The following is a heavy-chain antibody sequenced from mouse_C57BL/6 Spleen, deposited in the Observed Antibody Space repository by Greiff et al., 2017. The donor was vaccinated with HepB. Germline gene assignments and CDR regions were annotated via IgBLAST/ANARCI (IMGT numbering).Heavy chain of an antibody. Sequence: VQLQQSGAELVMPGASVKLSCKASGYTFTSYWMHWVKQRPGQGLEWIGEMDPSDSYTNYNQKFKGKSTLTVDKSSSTAYMQLSSLTSEDSAVYYCARRYYSNYEDYAMDYWGQGTSVTVSS. J-gene: IGHJ4*01. V-gene: IGHV1-69*01. CDR1: GYTFTSYW. CDR2: MDPSDSYT. CDR3: ARRYYSNYEDYAMDY. D-gene: IGHD2-5*01.